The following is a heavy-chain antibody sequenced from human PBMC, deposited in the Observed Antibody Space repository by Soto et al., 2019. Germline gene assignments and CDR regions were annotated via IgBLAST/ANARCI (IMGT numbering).Heavy chain of an antibody. Sequence: ASVKVSCKASGYTFTSYATHWVRQAPGQRLEWMGWINAGNGNTKYSQKFQGRVTITADKSTSTAYMELSSLRSEDTAVYYCARRQIVATYFDYWGQGTLVTVSS. CDR2: INAGNGNT. CDR3: ARRQIVATYFDY. CDR1: GYTFTSYA. V-gene: IGHV1-3*01. D-gene: IGHD5-12*01. J-gene: IGHJ4*02.